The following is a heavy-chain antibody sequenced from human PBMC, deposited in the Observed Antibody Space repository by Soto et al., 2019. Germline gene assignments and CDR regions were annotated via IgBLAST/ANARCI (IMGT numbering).Heavy chain of an antibody. D-gene: IGHD4-17*01. V-gene: IGHV4-31*03. CDR2: IYYSGST. J-gene: IGHJ3*02. CDR1: GGSISSGGYY. Sequence: TLSLTCTVSGGSISSGGYYWSWIRQHPGKGLEWIGYIYYSGSTYYNPSLKSRVTISVDTSKNQFSLKLSSVTAADTAVYYCATTTQGEDAFDIWGQGTMVTVSS. CDR3: ATTTQGEDAFDI.